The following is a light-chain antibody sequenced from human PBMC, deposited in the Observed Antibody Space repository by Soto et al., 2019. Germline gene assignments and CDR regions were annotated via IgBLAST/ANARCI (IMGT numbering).Light chain of an antibody. CDR2: GAS. V-gene: IGKV3-20*01. Sequence: EIVLTQSPGTLSLSPGERATLSCRASQSVSKNFLAWYQQKPGQAPRLLISGASNRATGIPDRFSGSGSGTDFTLTIDRLETEDLAVYFCQQYGSSPLTFGGGTTVASK. CDR1: QSVSKNF. CDR3: QQYGSSPLT. J-gene: IGKJ4*01.